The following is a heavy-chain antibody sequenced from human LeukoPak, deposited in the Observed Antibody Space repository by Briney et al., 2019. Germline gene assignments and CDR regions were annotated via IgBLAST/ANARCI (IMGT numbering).Heavy chain of an antibody. J-gene: IGHJ5*02. V-gene: IGHV4-61*01. Sequence: PSETLSLTCTVSGGSVGSGLHYWNWIRQPPGKGLEWIGYIYYRGSTVYNPSLKSRVTMSVDTSKNQFSLKLRSVTAADTAVYSCARDSHFCSGISCDLGWFDPWGQGTLVTVSS. CDR2: IYYRGST. CDR1: GGSVGSGLHY. CDR3: ARDSHFCSGISCDLGWFDP. D-gene: IGHD2-2*01.